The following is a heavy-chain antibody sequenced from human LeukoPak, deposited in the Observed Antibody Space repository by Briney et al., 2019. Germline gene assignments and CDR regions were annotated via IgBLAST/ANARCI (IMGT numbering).Heavy chain of an antibody. Sequence: QPGGSLRLSCAASGFTFSSYGMHWVRQAPGKGLEWVAVISYDGSNKYYADSVKGRFTISRDNSKNTLYLQMNSLRAEDTAVYYCAKGGRDGDFDYWGQGTLVTVSS. CDR1: GFTFSSYG. CDR2: ISYDGSNK. CDR3: AKGGRDGDFDY. D-gene: IGHD5-24*01. V-gene: IGHV3-30*18. J-gene: IGHJ4*02.